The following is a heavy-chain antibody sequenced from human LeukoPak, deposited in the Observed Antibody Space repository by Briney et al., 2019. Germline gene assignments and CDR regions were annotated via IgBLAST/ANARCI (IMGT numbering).Heavy chain of an antibody. CDR3: ARDEDTDILTGYERFDY. CDR2: ISANNGNT. J-gene: IGHJ4*02. V-gene: IGHV1-18*01. Sequence: ASVKVSCKASGYTFTSYGIIWVRQAPGQGLEWMGWISANNGNTNCAQNLQGRVTMTTDTSTSTAYMELRSLRSDDTAVYYCARDEDTDILTGYERFDYWGQGTLVTVSS. D-gene: IGHD3-9*01. CDR1: GYTFTSYG.